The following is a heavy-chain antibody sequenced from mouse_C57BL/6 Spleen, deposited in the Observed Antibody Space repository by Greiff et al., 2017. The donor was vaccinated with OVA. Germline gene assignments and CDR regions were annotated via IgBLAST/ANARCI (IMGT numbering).Heavy chain of an antibody. Sequence: EVQGVESGGGLVKPGGSLKLSCAASGFTFSDYGMHWVRQAPEKGLEWVAYISSGSSTIYYADTVKGRFTISRDNAKNTLFLQMTSLRSEDTAMYYCAGSNYVYYYAMDYWGQGTSVTVSS. CDR1: GFTFSDYG. J-gene: IGHJ4*01. D-gene: IGHD2-5*01. CDR3: AGSNYVYYYAMDY. CDR2: ISSGSSTI. V-gene: IGHV5-17*01.